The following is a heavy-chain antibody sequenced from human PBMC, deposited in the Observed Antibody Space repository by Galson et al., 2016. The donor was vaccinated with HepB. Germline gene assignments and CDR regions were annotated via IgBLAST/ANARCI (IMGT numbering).Heavy chain of an antibody. V-gene: IGHV4-31*03. D-gene: IGHD3-22*01. CDR2: IYYSGST. CDR1: GGSISSGGYY. J-gene: IGHJ4*02. Sequence: TLSLTCTVSGGSISSGGYYWSWIRQHPGKGLEWIGYIYYSGSTYYNPSLKSRLTISVDTSKNQFSLKLSSVTAADTAVYYCTSRSIDNYYYDGVDYWGQGTLVTVSS. CDR3: TSRSIDNYYYDGVDY.